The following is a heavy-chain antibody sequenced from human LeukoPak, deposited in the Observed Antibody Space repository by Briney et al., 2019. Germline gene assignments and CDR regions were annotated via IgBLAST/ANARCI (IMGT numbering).Heavy chain of an antibody. D-gene: IGHD6-13*01. CDR2: MNPNSGNT. J-gene: IGHJ2*01. Sequence: ASVKVSCKASGYSFTSYDINWVRQATGQGLEWMGWMNPNSGNTGYAPKFQGRVTMTRSTSISTAYMELRSLRSDDTAVYYCARGSSSWYGRFTEWYFDLWGRGTLVTVSS. CDR1: GYSFTSYD. CDR3: ARGSSSWYGRFTEWYFDL. V-gene: IGHV1-8*01.